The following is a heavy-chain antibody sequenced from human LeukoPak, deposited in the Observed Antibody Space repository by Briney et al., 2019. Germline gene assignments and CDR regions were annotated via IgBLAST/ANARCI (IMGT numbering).Heavy chain of an antibody. CDR3: ATDRNSGKYYDY. V-gene: IGHV3-33*01. CDR2: IYYDGSNQ. D-gene: IGHD1-26*01. CDR1: GLRFRNYG. J-gene: IGHJ4*02. Sequence: GGSLRLSCVVSGLRFRNYGMHWVRQAPGKGLEWVAVIYYDGSNQYYADSVKGRFTVSRDNAKNTLYLQMDSLRAEDTAVYYCATDRNSGKYYDYWGQGTLVTVSS.